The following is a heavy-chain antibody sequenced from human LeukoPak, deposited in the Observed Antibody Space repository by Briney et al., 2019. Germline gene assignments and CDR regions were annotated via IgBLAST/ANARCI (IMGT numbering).Heavy chain of an antibody. CDR1: GFTFSSYA. CDR2: ISGSGGST. Sequence: GGSLRLSCAASGFTFSSYAMSWVRQAPGKGLEGVSAISGSGGSTYYADSVTGRSTISRANCKTTLYLQMTSLRDEDTAVYYCAKAPDSSSLWRNWFDPWGQGTLVTVSS. J-gene: IGHJ5*02. D-gene: IGHD6-13*01. V-gene: IGHV3-23*01. CDR3: AKAPDSSSLWRNWFDP.